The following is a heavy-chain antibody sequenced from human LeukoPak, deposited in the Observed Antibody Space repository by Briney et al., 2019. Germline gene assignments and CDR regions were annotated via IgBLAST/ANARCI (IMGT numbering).Heavy chain of an antibody. Sequence: GGSLRLSCAASGFTLSSYWMSWVRQAPGKGLEWVANIKKDGSEKYYVESVKGRFTISRDNAKNSLYLQMNSLRAEDTAVYYCARGYSSGGCPDYWGQGTLVTVSS. CDR2: IKKDGSEK. V-gene: IGHV3-7*01. J-gene: IGHJ4*02. CDR3: ARGYSSGGCPDY. D-gene: IGHD3-10*01. CDR1: GFTLSSYW.